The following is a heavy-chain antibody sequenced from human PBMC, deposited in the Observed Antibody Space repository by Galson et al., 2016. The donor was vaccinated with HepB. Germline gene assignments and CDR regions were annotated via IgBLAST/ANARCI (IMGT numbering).Heavy chain of an antibody. D-gene: IGHD3-9*01. Sequence: SLRLSCAASGFTLNSVTLHWVRQAPGKGLEWVSCISSDSNYISYADSVRGRFTITRDNAKNSVYLQMNSLRAEDTAIYYCARDNAQDYYDILTGYYTDGVFDYWGQGTLVTVSS. J-gene: IGHJ4*02. CDR2: ISSDSNYI. CDR3: ARDNAQDYYDILTGYYTDGVFDY. CDR1: GFTLNSVT. V-gene: IGHV3-21*01.